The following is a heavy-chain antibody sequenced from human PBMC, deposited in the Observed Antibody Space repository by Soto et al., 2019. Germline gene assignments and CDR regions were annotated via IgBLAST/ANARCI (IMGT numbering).Heavy chain of an antibody. V-gene: IGHV4-31*03. CDR3: ARFGYCSGGSCSKQYHYYYYMDV. CDR1: GGSISSGGYY. J-gene: IGHJ6*03. D-gene: IGHD2-15*01. Sequence: QVQLQESCPGLVKPSQTLSLTCTFSGGSISSGGYYWSWIRQHPGKGLEWIGYIYYSGSTYYNPSLKTRVTITVDTSKNQFSLKLRSVTTADTAVYYCARFGYCSGGSCSKQYHYYYYMDVWGNGTTVTVSS. CDR2: IYYSGST.